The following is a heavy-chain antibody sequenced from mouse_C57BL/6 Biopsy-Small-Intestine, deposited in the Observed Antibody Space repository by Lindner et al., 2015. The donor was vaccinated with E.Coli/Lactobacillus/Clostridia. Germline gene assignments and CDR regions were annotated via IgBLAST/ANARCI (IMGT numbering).Heavy chain of an antibody. J-gene: IGHJ3*01. D-gene: IGHD4-1*01. CDR1: GFSLSNSG. V-gene: IGHV2-3*01. CDR2: IWGDGTT. CDR3: AKNGTY. Sequence: VQLQESGPGLVAPSQSLSITCTVSGFSLSNSGVNWIRQPPGKGLEWLGVIWGDGTTKYHSTLMSRLSISKDNSKSQVFLKLNSLQTDDTATHYCAKNGTYWGQGTLVTVSA.